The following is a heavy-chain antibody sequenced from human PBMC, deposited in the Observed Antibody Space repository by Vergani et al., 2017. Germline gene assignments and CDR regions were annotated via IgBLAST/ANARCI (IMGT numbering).Heavy chain of an antibody. V-gene: IGHV4-59*02. CDR1: GASVNSYY. D-gene: IGHD3-10*01. CDR3: ARSRIYYGAGSPDY. Sequence: QVKLQESGPGLVKPSETLSLICTVSGASVNSYYWSWIRQPPGKGLEWVGYVSFRRDTLYDPSVKGRMTISLNTSSNQFSLYLTSVTAADTAVYYCARSRIYYGAGSPDYWGQGTLVTGSS. J-gene: IGHJ4*02. CDR2: VSFRRDT.